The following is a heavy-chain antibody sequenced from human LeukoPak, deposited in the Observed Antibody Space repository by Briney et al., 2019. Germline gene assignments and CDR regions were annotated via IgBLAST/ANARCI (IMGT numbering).Heavy chain of an antibody. J-gene: IGHJ6*02. V-gene: IGHV3-48*02. CDR1: GFTFSSYS. Sequence: GGSLRLSCAVSGFTFSSYSMNWVRQAPGKGLEWVSYISSSSSSIYYADSVKGRFTISRDNAKNSLYLQMNSLRDEDTAVYYCARAYSGSYHQDAWGQGTTITVSS. CDR3: ARAYSGSYHQDA. CDR2: ISSSSSSI. D-gene: IGHD1-26*01.